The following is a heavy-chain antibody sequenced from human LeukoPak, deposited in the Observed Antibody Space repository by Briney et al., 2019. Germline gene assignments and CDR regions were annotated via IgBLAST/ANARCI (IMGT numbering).Heavy chain of an antibody. V-gene: IGHV4-59*01. CDR3: ARDSSGSFDY. CDR2: IYYTGST. CDR1: GGSINSYY. J-gene: IGHJ4*02. D-gene: IGHD1-26*01. Sequence: PSQTLSLTCTVSGGSINSYYWSWIRQVPGKGLEWIAYIYYTGSTNSNPSLKSRVTISVDTSKNQFSLNLTSVTAADTAVYYCARDSSGSFDYWGQGTLVTVSS.